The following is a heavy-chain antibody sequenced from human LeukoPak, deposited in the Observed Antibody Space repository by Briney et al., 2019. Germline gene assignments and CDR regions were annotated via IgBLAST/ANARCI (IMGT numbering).Heavy chain of an antibody. CDR2: IWYDGSNK. Sequence: QPGGSLRLSCAASGFTFSSYGMHWVRQAPGKGLEWVAVIWYDGSNKYYADSVKGRFTISRDNSKNTLYLQMNSLRAEDTAVYYCARVPLDYYDSSGYPYYYYGMDVWGQGTTVTVSS. CDR1: GFTFSSYG. D-gene: IGHD3-22*01. V-gene: IGHV3-33*01. J-gene: IGHJ6*02. CDR3: ARVPLDYYDSSGYPYYYYGMDV.